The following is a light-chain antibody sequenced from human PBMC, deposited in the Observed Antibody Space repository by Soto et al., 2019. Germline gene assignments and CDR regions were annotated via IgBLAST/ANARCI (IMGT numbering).Light chain of an antibody. CDR3: QQRANWPGT. V-gene: IGKV3-11*01. Sequence: IVLIQSPATLSLSPGERATLSCRASQSVANYLAWYQQKPGQAPRLLLYDTSNRATDIPARFSGSGSGTDFTLPISSLEPEDFANYYCQQRANWPGTFGQGTKVEVK. CDR1: QSVANY. CDR2: DTS. J-gene: IGKJ1*01.